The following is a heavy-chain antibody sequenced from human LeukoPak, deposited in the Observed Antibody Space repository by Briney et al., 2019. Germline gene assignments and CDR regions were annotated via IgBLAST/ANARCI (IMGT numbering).Heavy chain of an antibody. Sequence: PGGSLRLSRAASGFTFSSYGMHWVRQAPGKGLEWVALIRYDGRNKYYADSVKGRFAISRDNSKNTMYLQMNSLKPEDTAVYYCAKDGPPHFDYWGQGTLVTVSS. CDR3: AKDGPPHFDY. CDR1: GFTFSSYG. V-gene: IGHV3-30*02. CDR2: IRYDGRNK. J-gene: IGHJ4*02.